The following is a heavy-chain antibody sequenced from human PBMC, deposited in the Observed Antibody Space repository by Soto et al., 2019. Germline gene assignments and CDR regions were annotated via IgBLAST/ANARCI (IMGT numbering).Heavy chain of an antibody. D-gene: IGHD3-10*01. V-gene: IGHV1-3*01. CDR2: INAGNGNT. CDR1: GYTFTSYA. J-gene: IGHJ4*02. CDR3: ARVKVLREYYYGSGSKYYFDY. Sequence: ASVKVSCKASGYTFTSYAMHWVRQAPGQRLEWMGWINAGNGNTKYSQKFKGRVTITRDTSASTAYMELSSLRSEDTAVYYCARVKVLREYYYGSGSKYYFDYWGQGTLVTVSS.